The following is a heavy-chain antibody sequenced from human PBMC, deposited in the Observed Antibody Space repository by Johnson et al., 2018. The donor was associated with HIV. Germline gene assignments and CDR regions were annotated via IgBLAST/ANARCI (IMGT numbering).Heavy chain of an antibody. D-gene: IGHD6-6*01. CDR3: ARRKAPYDAFDI. V-gene: IGHV3-30*14. Sequence: QVQLVESGGGLIQPGGSLRLSCAVSGFTVSSNYMSWVRQAPGKGLEWVAVISYDGSNNYYADSVKGRFTIPRDNSKNTLYLQMGSLRAEDMAVYYCARRKAPYDAFDIWGQGTMVTVSS. CDR2: ISYDGSNN. J-gene: IGHJ3*02. CDR1: GFTVSSNY.